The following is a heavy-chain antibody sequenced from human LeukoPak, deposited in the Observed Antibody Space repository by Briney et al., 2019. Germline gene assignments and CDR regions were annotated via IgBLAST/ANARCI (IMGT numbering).Heavy chain of an antibody. CDR2: IRYDGSNK. V-gene: IGHV3-30*02. D-gene: IGHD4-17*01. Sequence: PGGSLRPSCAASGFTFSSYGMHWVRQAPGKGLEWVAFIRYDGSNKYYADSVKGRFTISRDNSKNTLYLQMNSLRAEDTAVYYCAKSRPAVTIRVYYFDYWGQGTLVTVSS. CDR1: GFTFSSYG. CDR3: AKSRPAVTIRVYYFDY. J-gene: IGHJ4*02.